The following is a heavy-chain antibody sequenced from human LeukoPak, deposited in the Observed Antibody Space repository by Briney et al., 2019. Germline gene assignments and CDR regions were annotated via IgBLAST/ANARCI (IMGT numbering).Heavy chain of an antibody. CDR2: IGESDGRT. J-gene: IGHJ4*02. CDR3: AKGPTDSCWEKLHD. D-gene: IGHD1-26*01. Sequence: GGSLRLSCAASGFTVTTLAMTWVRQAPGKGLEWVSVIGESDGRTYYADSVKGRFTISRDESKNTLYLQMTSLRAEVTAVYYCAKGPTDSCWEKLHDWGQGTLVTVSS. CDR1: GFTVTTLA. V-gene: IGHV3-23*01.